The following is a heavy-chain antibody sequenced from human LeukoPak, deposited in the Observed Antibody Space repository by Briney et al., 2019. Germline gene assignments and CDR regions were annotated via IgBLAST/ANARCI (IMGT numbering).Heavy chain of an antibody. Sequence: GGSLRLSCAASGFTFSSYAMSWVRQAPGMGLEWVSAISASGGSTYYADSVKGRFTISRDSSKSTLYLQMNTLRAEDTAVYYCAKRIATAGPYFDYWGQGTLVTVSS. CDR3: AKRIATAGPYFDY. V-gene: IGHV3-23*01. CDR2: ISASGGST. D-gene: IGHD6-13*01. J-gene: IGHJ4*02. CDR1: GFTFSSYA.